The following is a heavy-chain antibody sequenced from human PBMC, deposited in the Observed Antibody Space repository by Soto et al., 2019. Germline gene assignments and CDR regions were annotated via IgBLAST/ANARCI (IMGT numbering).Heavy chain of an antibody. V-gene: IGHV3-73*02. CDR1: GFTFSGSA. CDR2: IRSKTNSYAT. J-gene: IGHJ6*02. Sequence: EVQLVESGGGLVQPGGSLKLSCAASGFTFSGSAMHWVRQASGKGLEWVGRIRSKTNSYATAYAASVKGRFTISRDDPKNTAYLQMNSLTTEDTAVYFCTRRIGAYGMDVWGQGTTVTVSS. CDR3: TRRIGAYGMDV. D-gene: IGHD6-13*01.